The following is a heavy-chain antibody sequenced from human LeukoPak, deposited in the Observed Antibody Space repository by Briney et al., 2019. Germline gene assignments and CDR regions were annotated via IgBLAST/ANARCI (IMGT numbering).Heavy chain of an antibody. CDR2: ISSSSSYI. CDR1: GFTFSSYS. J-gene: IGHJ6*01. D-gene: IGHD3-10*01. Sequence: GGSVTLLCAASGFTFSSYSKNWVRQAPGKGLEWVSSISSSSSYIYYADPVKGRFNISRDNAKNSLYLQMNSLRAEDTAVYYCARDQVPAAVLLWFPGGGAHYYYYGMDVWGQGTTVTVSS. CDR3: ARDQVPAAVLLWFPGGGAHYYYYGMDV. V-gene: IGHV3-21*01.